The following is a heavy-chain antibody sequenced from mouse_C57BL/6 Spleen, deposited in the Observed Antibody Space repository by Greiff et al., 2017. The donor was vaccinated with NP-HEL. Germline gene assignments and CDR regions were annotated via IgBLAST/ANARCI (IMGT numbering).Heavy chain of an antibody. D-gene: IGHD1-1*01. J-gene: IGHJ1*03. V-gene: IGHV1-26*01. CDR2: INPKNGGT. Sequence: EVQLQQSGPELVKPGASVKISCKASGYTFTDYYMNWVKQSHGKSLEWIGDINPKNGGTSYNQKFKGKATLTVDKSSSTAYMELRSLTSEDSAVYYCARHYYGSSYWYFDVWGTGTTVTVSS. CDR1: GYTFTDYY. CDR3: ARHYYGSSYWYFDV.